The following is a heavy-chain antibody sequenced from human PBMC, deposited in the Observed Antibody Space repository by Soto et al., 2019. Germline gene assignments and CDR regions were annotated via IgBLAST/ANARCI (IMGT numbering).Heavy chain of an antibody. D-gene: IGHD6-19*01. Sequence: EVQLVESGGGLVKPGGSLRLSCAASGFTFSSYSMNWVRQAPGKGLEWVSSISSSSSYIYYADSVKGRFTISRDNAKNSLYLKMNSLRAEDTAVYYGARDGGGWYFDYWGQGTLVTVSS. CDR1: GFTFSSYS. CDR3: ARDGGGWYFDY. CDR2: ISSSSSYI. V-gene: IGHV3-21*01. J-gene: IGHJ4*02.